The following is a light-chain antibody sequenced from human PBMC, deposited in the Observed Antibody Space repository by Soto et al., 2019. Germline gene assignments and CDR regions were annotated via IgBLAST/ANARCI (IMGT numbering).Light chain of an antibody. V-gene: IGKV3-11*01. CDR3: QQRSNWPPEIT. CDR2: DVF. J-gene: IGKJ5*01. CDR1: QSISIY. Sequence: EIVLTQSPSTLSLSPVERSTLSCRASQSISIYLAWYQQKPGQAPRLLIYDVFNRATGIPARFSGSGSGTDFTLTISSLEPEDFAVYYCQQRSNWPPEITFGQGTRLEI.